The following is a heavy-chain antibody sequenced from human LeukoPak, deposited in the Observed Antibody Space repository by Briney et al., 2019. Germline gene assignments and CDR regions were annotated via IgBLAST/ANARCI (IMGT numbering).Heavy chain of an antibody. Sequence: GGSLRLSCAASGFTFSSYEMSWVRRAPGKGLEWVSIIVGSGSRTYYADSVKGRFTISRDNSKNTLFLQMTSLRAEDTAIYYCATYCGSANCHGRFADWGQGTLVTVSS. CDR3: ATYCGSANCHGRFAD. D-gene: IGHD2-2*01. V-gene: IGHV3-23*01. CDR1: GFTFSSYE. J-gene: IGHJ4*02. CDR2: IVGSGSRT.